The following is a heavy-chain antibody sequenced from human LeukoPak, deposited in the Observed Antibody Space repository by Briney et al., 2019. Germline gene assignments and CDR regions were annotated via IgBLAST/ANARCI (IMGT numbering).Heavy chain of an antibody. J-gene: IGHJ6*03. CDR3: ARVGVGRNQIYYYYYMDV. CDR2: IHYSGST. CDR1: GGSITNYY. Sequence: SETLSLTCTVSGGSITNYYWSWIRQPPGKGLEWIGYIHYSGSTKYKSSLKSRVTISVDTSKNQFSLKLNSVTAADTAVYYCARVGVGRNQIYYYYYMDVWGKGTTVTVSS. D-gene: IGHD1-26*01. V-gene: IGHV4-59*01.